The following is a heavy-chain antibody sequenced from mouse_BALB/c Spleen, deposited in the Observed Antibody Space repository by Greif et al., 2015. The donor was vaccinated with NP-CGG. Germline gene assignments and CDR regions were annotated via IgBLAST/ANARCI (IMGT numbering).Heavy chain of an antibody. Sequence: VQLQQSGAELVKPGASVKLSCTASGFNIKDTYMHWVKQRPEQGLEWIGRIDPANGNTKYDPKFQGKATITADTSSNTAYLQLSSLTSEDTAVYYCARKGPAYYYAMDYWGQGTSVTVPS. V-gene: IGHV14-3*02. CDR1: GFNIKDTY. J-gene: IGHJ4*01. CDR3: ARKGPAYYYAMDY. CDR2: IDPANGNT.